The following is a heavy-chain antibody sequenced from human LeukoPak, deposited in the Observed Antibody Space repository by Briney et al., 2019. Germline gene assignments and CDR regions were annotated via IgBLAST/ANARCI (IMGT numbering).Heavy chain of an antibody. Sequence: PGGSLRLSCETSGFSFSTYGMHWVRQAPGKVPEWVAVTWPDGSKKYYADSVKGRFTISRHNSKNTLYLQMNSLRAEDTAVYYCARASYDSSGPNFDYWGKGTLVIVSS. V-gene: IGHV3-33*01. CDR3: ARASYDSSGPNFDY. CDR2: TWPDGSKK. CDR1: GFSFSTYG. D-gene: IGHD3-22*01. J-gene: IGHJ4*02.